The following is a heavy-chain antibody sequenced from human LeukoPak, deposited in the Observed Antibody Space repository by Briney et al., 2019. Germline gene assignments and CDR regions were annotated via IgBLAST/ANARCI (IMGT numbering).Heavy chain of an antibody. J-gene: IGHJ5*02. CDR3: ARVRRFWSGYSP. D-gene: IGHD3-3*01. CDR1: GGSFSGYY. CDR2: INHSGST. Sequence: SETLSLTCAVYGGSFSGYYWSWIRQPPGKGLEWIGKINHSGSTNYNPSLKSRVTISVDTSKNQFSLKLSSVTAADTAVYYCARVRRFWSGYSPWGQGALVTVSS. V-gene: IGHV4-34*01.